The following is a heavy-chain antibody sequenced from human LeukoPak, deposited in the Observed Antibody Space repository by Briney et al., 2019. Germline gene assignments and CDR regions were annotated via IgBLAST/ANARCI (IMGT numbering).Heavy chain of an antibody. Sequence: SETLSLTCTFSISSYYWSWIRQPAGKGLEWIGRIYTKGSTNYNPSLKSRVTISVDTSKNQFSLKLSSVTAADTAVYYCARGRYLTGSSYDILTGYYQNWFDPWGQGTLVTVSS. D-gene: IGHD3-9*01. V-gene: IGHV4-4*07. CDR3: ARGRYLTGSSYDILTGYYQNWFDP. CDR1: ISSYY. J-gene: IGHJ5*02. CDR2: IYTKGST.